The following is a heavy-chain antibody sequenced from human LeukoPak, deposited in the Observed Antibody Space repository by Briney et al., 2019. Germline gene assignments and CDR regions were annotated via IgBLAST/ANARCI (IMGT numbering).Heavy chain of an antibody. J-gene: IGHJ5*02. V-gene: IGHV3-23*01. Sequence: GGSLRLSCAASGFTFSSYAMSWVRQAPGKGREWVSAISVSGGNTYYADSVKGRFTISRDNSKNTLYLQMNSLRAEDTAVYYCAKAAGYSFAPSWGQGTLVTVSS. CDR3: AKAAGYSFAPS. CDR2: ISVSGGNT. CDR1: GFTFSSYA. D-gene: IGHD6-13*01.